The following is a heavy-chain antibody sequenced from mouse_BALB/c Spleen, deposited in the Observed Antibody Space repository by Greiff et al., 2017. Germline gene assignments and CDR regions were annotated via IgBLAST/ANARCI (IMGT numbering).Heavy chain of an antibody. CDR1: GYSFTDYN. CDR3: AKNYGSSSRYFDD. J-gene: IGHJ2*01. CDR2: IYPYNGGT. Sequence: EVQLQQSGPELVKPGPSVKISCKASGYSFTDYNMHWVKQSHGKSLEWIGYIYPYNGGTGYNQKFKSKATLTVDNSSSTAYMELRSLTSEDSAVYYCAKNYGSSSRYFDDWGQGTTLTVSS. D-gene: IGHD1-1*01. V-gene: IGHV1S29*02.